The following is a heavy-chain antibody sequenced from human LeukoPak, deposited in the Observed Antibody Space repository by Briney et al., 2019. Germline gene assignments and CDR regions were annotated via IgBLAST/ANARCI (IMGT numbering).Heavy chain of an antibody. CDR1: GFTFSSYS. CDR2: ISSSSITI. V-gene: IGHV3-48*04. D-gene: IGHD6-19*01. CDR3: TRAGYSSGFDS. J-gene: IGHJ5*01. Sequence: TGGSLRLSCAASGFTFSSYSMNWVRQAPGKGLEWISYISSSSITIYYADSVKGRFTISRDNAKNTLYLQMNSLIAEDTAVYFCTRAGYSSGFDSWGQGTLVTVSS.